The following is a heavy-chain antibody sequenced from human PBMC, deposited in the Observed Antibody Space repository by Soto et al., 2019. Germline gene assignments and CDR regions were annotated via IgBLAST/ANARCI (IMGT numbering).Heavy chain of an antibody. J-gene: IGHJ4*02. Sequence: GAALKISCKGSGYSFTSHWIGCVRQMPGKGLEWMGIIYPGDSDTKYNPSFQGQVTISADKSISTAYLQWSSLQASDTAIYYCARRVDTSVVNLFDYWGQGTQVTVSS. D-gene: IGHD5-18*01. CDR3: ARRVDTSVVNLFDY. V-gene: IGHV5-51*01. CDR2: IYPGDSDT. CDR1: GYSFTSHW.